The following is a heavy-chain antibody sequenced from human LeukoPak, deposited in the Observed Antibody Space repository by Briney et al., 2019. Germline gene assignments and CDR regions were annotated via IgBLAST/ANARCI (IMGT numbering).Heavy chain of an antibody. J-gene: IGHJ4*02. D-gene: IGHD3-10*01. CDR1: GFTFSSYG. V-gene: IGHV3-33*08. Sequence: GGSLRLYCAASGFTFSSYGMHWVHQAPGKGLEWVAVIWYDGSNKYYADSVKGRFTISRDNSKNTLYLQMNSLRAEDTAVYYCARDFYVGSGSYYIGYWGQGTLVTVSS. CDR3: ARDFYVGSGSYYIGY. CDR2: IWYDGSNK.